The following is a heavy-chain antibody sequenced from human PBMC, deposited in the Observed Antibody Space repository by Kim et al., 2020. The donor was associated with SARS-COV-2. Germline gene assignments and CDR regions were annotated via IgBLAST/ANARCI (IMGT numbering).Heavy chain of an antibody. Sequence: SETLSLTCAVYGGSFSGYYWSWIRQPPGKGLEWIGEINHSGSTNYNPSLKSRVTISVDTSKNQFSLKLSSVTAADTAVYYCARGGDYGDYDWYFDLWGRGTLVTVSS. CDR3: ARGGDYGDYDWYFDL. D-gene: IGHD4-17*01. J-gene: IGHJ2*01. CDR1: GGSFSGYY. V-gene: IGHV4-34*01. CDR2: INHSGST.